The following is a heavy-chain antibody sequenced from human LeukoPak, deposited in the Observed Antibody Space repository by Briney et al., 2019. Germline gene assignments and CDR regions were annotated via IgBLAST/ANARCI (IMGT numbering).Heavy chain of an antibody. CDR3: ARGRLRWFDP. Sequence: GGSLGLSCAASGFTFSSYWMHWVRQAPGKGLVWVSRITNDGSGTNYADSVKGRFTISRDNAKNTLYLQMNSLRAEDTAVYYCARGRLRWFDPWGQGTLVTVPS. V-gene: IGHV3-74*01. CDR1: GFTFSSYW. CDR2: ITNDGSGT. J-gene: IGHJ5*02.